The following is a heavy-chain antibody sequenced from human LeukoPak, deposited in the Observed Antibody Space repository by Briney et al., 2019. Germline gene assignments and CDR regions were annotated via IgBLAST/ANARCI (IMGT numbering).Heavy chain of an antibody. Sequence: PSQTLSLTCTVSGGSISSGGYYWSWIRQHPGKGLEWIGYIYYSGTTYYNPSLNSRAAISVDTSKNQLSLKLSFVTAADTAVYYCAREGGYCSGGSCVDYWGQGTLVTVSS. CDR1: GGSISSGGYY. J-gene: IGHJ4*02. V-gene: IGHV4-31*03. CDR2: IYYSGTT. D-gene: IGHD2-15*01. CDR3: AREGGYCSGGSCVDY.